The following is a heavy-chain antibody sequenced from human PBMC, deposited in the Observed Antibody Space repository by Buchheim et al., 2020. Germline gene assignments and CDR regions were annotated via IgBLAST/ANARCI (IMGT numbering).Heavy chain of an antibody. CDR2: ISYDGSNK. CDR1: GFTFSSYG. Sequence: QVQLVESGGGVVQPGRSLRLSCAASGFTFSSYGMHWVRQAPGKGLEWVAVISYDGSNKYYADSVKGRFTISRDNSKNTLYLQMNSLRAEDTAVYYCAKEYYYGSGSYYSLPYYYYGMDVWGQGTT. CDR3: AKEYYYGSGSYYSLPYYYYGMDV. D-gene: IGHD3-10*01. V-gene: IGHV3-30*18. J-gene: IGHJ6*02.